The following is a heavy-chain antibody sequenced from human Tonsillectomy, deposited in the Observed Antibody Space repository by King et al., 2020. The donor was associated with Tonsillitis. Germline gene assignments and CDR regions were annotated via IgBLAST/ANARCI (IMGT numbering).Heavy chain of an antibody. Sequence: DVQLVESGGGLVKPGGSLRLSCAASGFTFSSYSMNWVRQAPGKGLEWVSCISSSGRYIYYAASVKGRFPTSRDSAKNSLYLQMTSLRAEDTAVFYCARGGGFSGYAYMDVWGKGTTATVSS. CDR3: ARGGGFSGYAYMDV. D-gene: IGHD5-12*01. J-gene: IGHJ6*03. CDR1: GFTFSSYS. V-gene: IGHV3-21*01. CDR2: ISSSGRYI.